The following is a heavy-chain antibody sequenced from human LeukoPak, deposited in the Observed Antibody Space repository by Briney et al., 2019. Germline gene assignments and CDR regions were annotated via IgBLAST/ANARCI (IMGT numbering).Heavy chain of an antibody. D-gene: IGHD2-15*01. Sequence: SETLSLTCAVYGGSFSGYYWSWIRQPPGKGLEWIGEINHSGSTNYNPSLKSRVTISVDTSKNQFSLKLSSVTAADTAVYYCARHRRWWEPRSRWFDPWGQGTLVTVSS. CDR1: GGSFSGYY. J-gene: IGHJ5*02. CDR3: ARHRRWWEPRSRWFDP. CDR2: INHSGST. V-gene: IGHV4-34*01.